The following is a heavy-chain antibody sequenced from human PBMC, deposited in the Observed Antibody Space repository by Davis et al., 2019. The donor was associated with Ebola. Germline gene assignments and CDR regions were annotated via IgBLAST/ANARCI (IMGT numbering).Heavy chain of an antibody. CDR2: IVPVLKIT. CDR3: ARGPYDLPDY. J-gene: IGHJ4*02. V-gene: IGHV1-69*04. D-gene: IGHD3-3*01. CDR1: GGAYA. Sequence: SVKVSCKASGGAYAISWVRQAPGQGLEWMGRIVPVLKITDYAQKFQGRVTITADESTSTAYMELSSLRSEDTAVYYCARGPYDLPDYWGQGTLVTVSS.